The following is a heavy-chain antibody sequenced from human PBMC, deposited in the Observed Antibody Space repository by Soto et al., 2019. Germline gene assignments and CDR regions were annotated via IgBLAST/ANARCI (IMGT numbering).Heavy chain of an antibody. J-gene: IGHJ4*02. D-gene: IGHD4-17*01. CDR2: IVVGSGNT. CDR3: ARDVDYRFDS. Sequence: SVKVSCKASGFTFTSSAVQWVRQARGQRLEWIGWIVVGSGNTNYAQKIQERVTITRDTSTSTAYMELGSLRSDDTAVYFCARDVDYRFDSWGQGTLVTVSS. CDR1: GFTFTSSA. V-gene: IGHV1-58*01.